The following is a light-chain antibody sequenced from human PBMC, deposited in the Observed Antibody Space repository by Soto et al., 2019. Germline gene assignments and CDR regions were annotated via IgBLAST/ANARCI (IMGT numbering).Light chain of an antibody. Sequence: EIVMPQYPATLSVSPGERATLSCRASQSVSINLAWFQQKPGQAPRLLIYDVSKRATGIPARFSGGGSETDFTLTISSLEPEDFAVYYCQQRADWPPTWAFGQGTKV. V-gene: IGKV3-11*01. CDR2: DVS. CDR1: QSVSIN. J-gene: IGKJ1*01. CDR3: QQRADWPPTWA.